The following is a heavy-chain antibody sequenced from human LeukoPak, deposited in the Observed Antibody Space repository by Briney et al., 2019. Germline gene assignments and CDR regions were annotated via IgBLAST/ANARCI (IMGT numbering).Heavy chain of an antibody. J-gene: IGHJ4*02. V-gene: IGHV4-39*07. Sequence: PSETLSLTCTVSGGSISSSSYYWGWIRQPPGKGLEWIGSIYYSGSTYYNPSLKSRVTISVDTSKNQFSLKLSSVTAADTAVYYCARDYYDSSGYYYGVGGFDYWGQGTLVTVSS. CDR1: GGSISSSSYY. CDR2: IYYSGST. CDR3: ARDYYDSSGYYYGVGGFDY. D-gene: IGHD3-22*01.